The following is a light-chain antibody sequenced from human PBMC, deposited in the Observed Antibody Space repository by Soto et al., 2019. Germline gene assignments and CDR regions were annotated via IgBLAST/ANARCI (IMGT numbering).Light chain of an antibody. CDR1: SSNIGANYD. CDR3: QSYDSTLSARYV. V-gene: IGLV1-40*01. Sequence: QSALTQPPSVSGAPGQRVTISCTGSSSNIGANYDVHWYQHRPGTAPKLLIFGNTNRPSGVPDRFSGPKSGTSASLAITGLQAEDEGDYYCQSYDSTLSARYVFGTGTKVTVL. J-gene: IGLJ1*01. CDR2: GNT.